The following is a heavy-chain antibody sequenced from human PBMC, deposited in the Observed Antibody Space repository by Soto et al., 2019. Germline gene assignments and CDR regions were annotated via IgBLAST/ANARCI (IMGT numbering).Heavy chain of an antibody. D-gene: IGHD2-21*01. V-gene: IGHV3-72*01. CDR1: GLTFGDHY. Sequence: EVQLVESGGGLVQPGGSLTLSCAVSGLTFGDHYMEWVRQAPGKGLEWVARSRNKAKSYSTDFAASVKGRFTISRDESKNSLNLQMNSLMTEDTPVYYCSILEGAWGQGTLVTVSS. CDR3: SILEGA. J-gene: IGHJ5*02. CDR2: SRNKAKSYST.